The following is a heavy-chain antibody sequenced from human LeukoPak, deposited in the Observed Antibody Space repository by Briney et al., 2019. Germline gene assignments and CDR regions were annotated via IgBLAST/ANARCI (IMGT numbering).Heavy chain of an antibody. CDR2: ISADGGST. J-gene: IGHJ4*01. CDR1: GFTFDEHT. D-gene: IGHD1-1*01. Sequence: GGSLRLSCAASGFTFDEHTMNWVRQVPGKGLEWVSLISADGGSTHYADSVKGRFTISRDNSRNSLYLQMTSLRTDDTAFYYCAKRSGAPGNFDCWGHGTLVTVTS. CDR3: AKRSGAPGNFDC. V-gene: IGHV3-43*01.